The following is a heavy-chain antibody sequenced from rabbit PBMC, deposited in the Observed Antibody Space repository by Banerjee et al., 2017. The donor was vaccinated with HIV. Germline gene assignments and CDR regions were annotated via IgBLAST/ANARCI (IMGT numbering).Heavy chain of an antibody. CDR3: ARSSGWGMNL. V-gene: IGHV1S45*01. D-gene: IGHD4-1*01. CDR2: INSNTGNT. Sequence: QEQLVESGGGLVKPEGSLTLTCTASGFSFNNKYVMCWVRQAPGKGLEWIACINSNTGNTVYASWAKGPFTISSDNAQNTVDLQMHSLAAADTATYFCARSSGWGMNLWGPGTLVTVS. CDR1: GFSFNNKYV. J-gene: IGHJ4*01.